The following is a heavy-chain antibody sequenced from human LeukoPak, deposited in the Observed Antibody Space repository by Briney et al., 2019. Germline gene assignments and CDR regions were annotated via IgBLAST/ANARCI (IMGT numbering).Heavy chain of an antibody. V-gene: IGHV1-2*02. CDR2: INPNSGGT. CDR3: ARGARRQNYCSSTSCYSY. Sequence: GASVKVSCKASGYTFIGYYMHWVRQAPGQGLEWMGWINPNSGGTNYAQKFQDRVTMTRDTSISTDYMELSRLRSDDTAVYYCARGARRQNYCSSTSCYSYWGQGTLVTVSS. D-gene: IGHD2-2*01. CDR1: GYTFIGYY. J-gene: IGHJ4*02.